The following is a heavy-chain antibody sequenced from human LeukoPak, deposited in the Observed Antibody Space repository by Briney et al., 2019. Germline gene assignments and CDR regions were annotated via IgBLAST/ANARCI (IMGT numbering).Heavy chain of an antibody. Sequence: GESLKISCKGSGYSFTSYWIGWVRQMPGKGLEWMGIIYPGDSDTRYSPSFQGQVTISADKSISTAYLQWSSLKASDTAMYYCARHVRVGAFGMRSAFDYWGQGTLVTVSS. D-gene: IGHD1-26*01. CDR3: ARHVRVGAFGMRSAFDY. V-gene: IGHV5-51*01. CDR2: IYPGDSDT. J-gene: IGHJ4*02. CDR1: GYSFTSYW.